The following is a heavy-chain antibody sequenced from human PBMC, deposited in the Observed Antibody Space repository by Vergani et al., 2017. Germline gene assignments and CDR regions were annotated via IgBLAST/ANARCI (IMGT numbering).Heavy chain of an antibody. D-gene: IGHD1-14*01. Sequence: EVQLLESGGGLVQPGGSLRLSCASSGFTFSSYAMSWVRQAQGKGLEWVSAISGSGGSTYYADSVKGRFTISRDNSKNTLYLQMNSLRAEDTAVYYCARAPGRSGLTPFDAFDIWGQGTMVTVSS. CDR3: ARAPGRSGLTPFDAFDI. CDR1: GFTFSSYA. V-gene: IGHV3-23*01. J-gene: IGHJ3*02. CDR2: ISGSGGST.